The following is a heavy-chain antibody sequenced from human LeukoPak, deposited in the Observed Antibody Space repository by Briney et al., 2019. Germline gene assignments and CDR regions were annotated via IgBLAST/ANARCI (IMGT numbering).Heavy chain of an antibody. CDR2: IYYSGST. D-gene: IGHD3-3*01. CDR3: ARIGDTDVLRFLEWLSFDI. Sequence: PSETLSLTCTVSGGSISSSSYYWGWIRQPPGKGLEWIGSIYYSGSTYYNPSLKSRVTISVDTSKNQFSLKLSSVTAADTAVYYCARIGDTDVLRFLEWLSFDIWGQGTMVTVSS. V-gene: IGHV4-39*07. J-gene: IGHJ3*02. CDR1: GGSISSSSYY.